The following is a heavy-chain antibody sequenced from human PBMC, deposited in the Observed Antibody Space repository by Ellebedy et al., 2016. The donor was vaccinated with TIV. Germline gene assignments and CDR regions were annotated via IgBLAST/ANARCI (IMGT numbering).Heavy chain of an antibody. CDR2: VLFDGSNK. D-gene: IGHD3-22*01. J-gene: IGHJ3*02. CDR1: GFTFSTYT. CDR3: ASSGGVYSYDSSGYYRRLDAFDI. Sequence: GESLKISCAASGFTFSTYTIHWVSQAPGKGLEWVAVVLFDGSNKYYADSVKGRFTISRDNSKNTLYLQMNSLRAEDTAVYYCASSGGVYSYDSSGYYRRLDAFDIWGQGTMVTVSS. V-gene: IGHV3-30-3*01.